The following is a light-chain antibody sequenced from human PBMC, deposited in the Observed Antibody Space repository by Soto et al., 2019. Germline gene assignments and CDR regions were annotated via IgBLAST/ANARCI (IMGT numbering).Light chain of an antibody. CDR3: QKYNSAPT. J-gene: IGKJ5*01. Sequence: DMQMTQSPSSLSASVGDRVTITCRASQGISNKLAWYQQKPGKVPKLLIYAASTLQSGVPSRFSDSGSGTDFTLTISSLQPEDVATYYCQKYNSAPTFGQGTRLEI. CDR2: AAS. V-gene: IGKV1-27*01. CDR1: QGISNK.